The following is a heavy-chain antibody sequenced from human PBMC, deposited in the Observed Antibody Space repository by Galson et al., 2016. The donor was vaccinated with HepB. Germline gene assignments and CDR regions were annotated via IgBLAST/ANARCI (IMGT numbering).Heavy chain of an antibody. Sequence: SLRLSCAASGFTFSSFEMNWVRQAPGKGLEWLSYISSSGTTIYYADSVKGRFTISRDNVRNSLYLQMNSLRVEDTAVYYCARDLVYPGDYGKYYYYGMDVWGQGTTVTVSS. CDR2: ISSSGTTI. CDR3: ARDLVYPGDYGKYYYYGMDV. V-gene: IGHV3-48*03. D-gene: IGHD4-17*01. CDR1: GFTFSSFE. J-gene: IGHJ6*02.